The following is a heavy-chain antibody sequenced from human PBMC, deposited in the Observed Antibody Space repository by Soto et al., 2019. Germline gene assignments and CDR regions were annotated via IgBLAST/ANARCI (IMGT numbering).Heavy chain of an antibody. D-gene: IGHD1-26*01. J-gene: IGHJ3*02. CDR2: IYYSGST. Sequence: SETLSLTCTVSGGSISSGGYYWSWIRQHPGKGLEWIGYIYYSGSTYYNPSLKSRVTISVDTSKNQFSLKLSSVTAADTAVYYCARDGSGSYYVDPQDAFDIWGQGTMVTVSS. V-gene: IGHV4-31*03. CDR3: ARDGSGSYYVDPQDAFDI. CDR1: GGSISSGGYY.